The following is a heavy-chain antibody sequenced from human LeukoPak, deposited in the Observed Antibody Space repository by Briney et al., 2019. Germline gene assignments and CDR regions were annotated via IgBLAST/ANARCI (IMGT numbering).Heavy chain of an antibody. V-gene: IGHV3-49*04. D-gene: IGHD3-10*01. Sequence: GGSLRLSCTASGFTFGDYAMSWVRQAPGKGLEWVGFIRSKAYGATTEYAASGKGRFTISRHDSKSIAYLQMNSLKTEDTAVYYCASSDFDAFDIWGQGTMVTVSS. CDR1: GFTFGDYA. CDR2: IRSKAYGATT. J-gene: IGHJ3*02. CDR3: ASSDFDAFDI.